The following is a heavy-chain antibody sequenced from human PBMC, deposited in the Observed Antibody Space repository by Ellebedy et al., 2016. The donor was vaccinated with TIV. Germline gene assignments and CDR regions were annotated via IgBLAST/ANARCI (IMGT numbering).Heavy chain of an antibody. CDR2: ISAYNGNT. J-gene: IGHJ4*02. Sequence: ASVKVSCXASGGTFSSYAISWVRQAPGQGLEWMGWISAYNGNTNYAQKLQGRVTMTTDTSTSTAYMELRSLRSDDTAVYYCARDQNRYSSSWYVWGQGTLVTVSS. D-gene: IGHD6-13*01. V-gene: IGHV1-18*01. CDR3: ARDQNRYSSSWYV. CDR1: GGTFSSYA.